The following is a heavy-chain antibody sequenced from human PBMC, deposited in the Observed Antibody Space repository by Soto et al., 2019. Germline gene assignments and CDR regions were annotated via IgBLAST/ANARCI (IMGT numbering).Heavy chain of an antibody. Sequence: QVQLQESGPGLVKPSETLSLTCTVSGGSISSYYWSWIRQPPGKGLEWIGYIYYSGSTNYNPSLTSRVTISVDTSKNKFYLKLSSVTAADTAVYYCARVRIVGATPADFDYWGQGTLVTVSS. V-gene: IGHV4-59*01. CDR3: ARVRIVGATPADFDY. CDR2: IYYSGST. J-gene: IGHJ4*02. CDR1: GGSISSYY. D-gene: IGHD1-26*01.